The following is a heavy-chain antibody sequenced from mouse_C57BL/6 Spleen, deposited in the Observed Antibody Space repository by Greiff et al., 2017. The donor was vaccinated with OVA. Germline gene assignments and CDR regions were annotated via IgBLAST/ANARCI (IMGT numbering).Heavy chain of an antibody. Sequence: QVQLQQSGAELARPGASVKLSCKASGYTFTSSGISWVKQRTGQGLEWIGEIYPRSGNTYYNEKFKGKATLTADKSSSTAYMERRSLTSEDSAVYFCARGAITTVVATGDYWGQGTTLTVSS. CDR3: ARGAITTVVATGDY. CDR1: GYTFTSSG. J-gene: IGHJ2*01. CDR2: IYPRSGNT. V-gene: IGHV1-81*01. D-gene: IGHD1-1*01.